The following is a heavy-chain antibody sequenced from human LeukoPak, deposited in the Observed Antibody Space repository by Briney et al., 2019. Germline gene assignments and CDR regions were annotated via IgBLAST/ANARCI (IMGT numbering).Heavy chain of an antibody. D-gene: IGHD5-18*01. CDR3: ARSLRGYSYGPPFDY. V-gene: IGHV4-59*02. CDR1: GGSVSSYY. J-gene: IGHJ4*02. CDR2: IYYSGST. Sequence: SETLSLTCTVSGGSVSSYYWSWIRQPPGKGLEWIGYIYYSGSTNYNPSLKSRVTISVDTSKNQFSLKLSSVTAADTAVYYCARSLRGYSYGPPFDYWGQGTLVTVSS.